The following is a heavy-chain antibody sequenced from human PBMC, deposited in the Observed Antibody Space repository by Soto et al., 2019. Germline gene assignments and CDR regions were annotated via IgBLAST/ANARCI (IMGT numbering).Heavy chain of an antibody. D-gene: IGHD5-12*01. CDR2: ISGSGSST. J-gene: IGHJ4*02. CDR3: AKDIVSAISDY. Sequence: TASGFTFSSYAMSWVRQAPGKGLEWVSAISGSGSSTYYADSVKGRFTIPRDNSKNTLYLQMNSLRAEYTGLYYCAKDIVSAISDYWGQGTLVTVSS. V-gene: IGHV3-23*01. CDR1: GFTFSSYA.